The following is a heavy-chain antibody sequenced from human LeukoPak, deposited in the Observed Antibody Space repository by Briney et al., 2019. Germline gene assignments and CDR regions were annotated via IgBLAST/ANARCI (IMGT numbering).Heavy chain of an antibody. D-gene: IGHD2-21*01. CDR1: GGSISSSYYY. CDR3: ARHRRDDYFDY. J-gene: IGHJ4*02. V-gene: IGHV4-39*01. Sequence: PSETLSLTCTVSGGSISSSYYYWGWIRQPPGKGLVWIGSIYYSGSTYYNPSLKSRVTISVDTSKNQFSLKLSSVTAADTAVYYCARHRRDDYFDYWDQGTLVTVSS. CDR2: IYYSGST.